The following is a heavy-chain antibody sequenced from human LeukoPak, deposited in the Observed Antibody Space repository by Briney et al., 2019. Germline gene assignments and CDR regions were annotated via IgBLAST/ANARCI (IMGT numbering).Heavy chain of an antibody. CDR2: ISGSGGST. CDR1: GFTFSSSA. CDR3: AKYVDTAMVAPWYYYGMDV. D-gene: IGHD5-18*01. J-gene: IGHJ6*02. V-gene: IGHV3-23*01. Sequence: GSLRLSCAASGFTFSSSAMSWVRQAPGKGLEWVSAISGSGGSTYYADSVKGRFTISRDNSKNTLYLQMNSLRAEDTAVYYCAKYVDTAMVAPWYYYGMDVWGQGTTVTVSS.